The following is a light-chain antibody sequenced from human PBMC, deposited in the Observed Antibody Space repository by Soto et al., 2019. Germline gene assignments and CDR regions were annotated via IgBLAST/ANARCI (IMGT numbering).Light chain of an antibody. J-gene: IGKJ4*01. CDR2: GAS. Sequence: DIHLTQSPSFLSASVGYRFTVTCRSSQDIRSYLAWYQQKKGKAPKILIYGASTLQSGVPPRLGGSGYGTAFTLTISSMKTEDFATYFCQQVYDYPITFGGGTKVDIK. CDR3: QQVYDYPIT. CDR1: QDIRSY. V-gene: IGKV1-9*01.